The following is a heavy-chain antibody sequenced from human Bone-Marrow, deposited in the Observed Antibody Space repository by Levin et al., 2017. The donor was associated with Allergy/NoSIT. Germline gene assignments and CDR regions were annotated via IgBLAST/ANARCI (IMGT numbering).Heavy chain of an antibody. CDR3: ARLSGVVQTAVWESEGKYFYGMDV. Sequence: VASVKVSCKASGYTFTSYGITWVRQAPGQGLEWMGWISTYNGNRNVAQKFQGRVTMTTDTSTSTAHMELRSLKSDDTAVYYCARLSGVVQTAVWESEGKYFYGMDVWGQGTTVTVSS. V-gene: IGHV1-18*01. J-gene: IGHJ6*02. CDR2: ISTYNGNR. CDR1: GYTFTSYG. D-gene: IGHD1-26*01.